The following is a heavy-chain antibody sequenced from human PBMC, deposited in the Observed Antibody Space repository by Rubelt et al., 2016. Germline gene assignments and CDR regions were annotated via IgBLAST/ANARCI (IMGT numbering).Heavy chain of an antibody. V-gene: IGHV2-70*11. J-gene: IGHJ4*02. Sequence: LLKPSETLSLTCAVYGGSFSGYYWSWIRQPPGKALDWLARIDWDDDKYYCTSLKTMRTISKATSKNQVVLTMNNMDPVDTATYYCARTSIAAAPFDYWGQGTLVTVSS. CDR1: GGSFSGYY. D-gene: IGHD6-13*01. CDR3: ARTSIAAAPFDY. CDR2: IDWDDDK.